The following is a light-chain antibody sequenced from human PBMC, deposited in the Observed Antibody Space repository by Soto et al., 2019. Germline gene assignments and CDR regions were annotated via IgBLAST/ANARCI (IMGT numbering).Light chain of an antibody. CDR2: DDY. CDR1: NIGRKS. CDR3: QVWDTSSDVV. J-gene: IGLJ2*01. Sequence: SYELTQPPSVSVAPGQTARLTCGGDNIGRKSVHWYQQKPGQAPVLVVYDDYDRPSGIPERFSGSNSGNTATLTISGVEAGDEADYYCQVWDTSSDVVFGGGTKLTVL. V-gene: IGLV3-21*02.